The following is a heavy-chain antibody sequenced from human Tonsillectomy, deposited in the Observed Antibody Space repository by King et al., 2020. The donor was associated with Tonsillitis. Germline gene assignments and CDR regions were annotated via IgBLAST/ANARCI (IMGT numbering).Heavy chain of an antibody. D-gene: IGHD3-10*01. J-gene: IGHJ4*02. V-gene: IGHV1-18*01. Sequence: QLVQSGAEVKKPGASVKVSCKASGYTFTSYGISWVRQAPGQGLEWMGWISAYNGNTNYAQKLQGRFTMTTDTSTSTAYMELRSLRSDDTAVYYCAREGYGSGSYYSPPYYFDYWGQGTLVTVSS. CDR2: ISAYNGNT. CDR1: GYTFTSYG. CDR3: AREGYGSGSYYSPPYYFDY.